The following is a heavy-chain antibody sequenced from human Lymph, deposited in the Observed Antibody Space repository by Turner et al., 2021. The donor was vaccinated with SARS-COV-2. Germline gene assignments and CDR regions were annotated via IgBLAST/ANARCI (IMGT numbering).Heavy chain of an antibody. D-gene: IGHD6-19*01. CDR3: ARGGRPPWQWLGLGNFDY. CDR1: GFTFISCS. CDR2: ITSSSSYI. Sequence: EVQLVESGGGLVMPGGSLRLSCAASGFTFISCSMNWVRRAPGKGLEWVSSITSSSSYIYNADSVKGRFTIARDNAKKSLYLQMNSLRAEETAVYYCARGGRPPWQWLGLGNFDYWGQGTLVTVSS. J-gene: IGHJ4*02. V-gene: IGHV3-21*01.